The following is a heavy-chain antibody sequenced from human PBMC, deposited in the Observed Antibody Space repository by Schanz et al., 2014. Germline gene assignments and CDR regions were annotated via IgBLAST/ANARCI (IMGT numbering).Heavy chain of an antibody. D-gene: IGHD3-3*01. J-gene: IGHJ4*02. Sequence: QLHLQESGPGLAKPSETLSLIFSVSGGSISTSSRYWGWIRQSPGKGLEWLGSLYYTGKTHYNPSLKIKVPISKATSKTQSSRNLTSVTAADTAVYYCVRHGNYEFWHGPTPQFENWGQGTLVTVS. CDR3: VRHGNYEFWHGPTPQFEN. CDR2: LYYTGKT. CDR1: GGSISTSSRY. V-gene: IGHV4-39*01.